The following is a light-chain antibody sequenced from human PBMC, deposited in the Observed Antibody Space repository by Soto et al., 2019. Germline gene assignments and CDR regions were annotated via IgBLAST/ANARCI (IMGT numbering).Light chain of an antibody. CDR2: QVT. Sequence: QSLLTQPPSASGSPGQSVTISCTGTSSDVGGWNYVSWYHQYPGKAPKLLIYQVTKRPSGVPDRFSGSKSGNTASLIISGLQAEDEVDYSSSSKRDSRKRFVFGTGTMVT. J-gene: IGLJ1*01. V-gene: IGLV2-8*01. CDR1: SSDVGGWNY. CDR3: SSKRDSRKRFV.